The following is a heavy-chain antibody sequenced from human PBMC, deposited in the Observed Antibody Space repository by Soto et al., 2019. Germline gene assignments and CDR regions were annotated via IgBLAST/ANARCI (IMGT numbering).Heavy chain of an antibody. D-gene: IGHD3-3*01. CDR3: ARDLDRGSSPFWSGSIYYYYMDV. CDR1: GFTFSSYS. J-gene: IGHJ6*03. Sequence: GGSLRLSCAASGFTFSSYSMNWVRQAPGKGLEWVSSISSSSSYIYYADSVKSRFTISRDNAKNSLYLQMNSLRAEDTAVYYCARDLDRGSSPFWSGSIYYYYMDVWGKGTTVTVSS. CDR2: ISSSSSYI. V-gene: IGHV3-21*01.